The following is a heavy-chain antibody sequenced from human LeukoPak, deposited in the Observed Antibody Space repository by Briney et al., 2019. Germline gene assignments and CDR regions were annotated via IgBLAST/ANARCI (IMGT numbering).Heavy chain of an antibody. CDR1: GFTFSDYW. J-gene: IGHJ4*02. V-gene: IGHV3-7*04. Sequence: GGSLRLSRAASGFTFSDYWMSWVRQAPGKGLEWVANINQDGSETYYVDSVEGRFTISRDNAKNSLFLQMSSLRAEDTAVYFCSGDPGDYWGQGTLVTVSS. CDR3: SGDPGDY. CDR2: INQDGSET. D-gene: IGHD7-27*01.